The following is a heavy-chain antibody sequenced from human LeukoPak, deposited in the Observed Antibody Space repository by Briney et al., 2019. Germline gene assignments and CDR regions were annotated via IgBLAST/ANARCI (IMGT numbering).Heavy chain of an antibody. D-gene: IGHD2-2*01. J-gene: IGHJ4*02. V-gene: IGHV4-38-2*01. CDR2: IYHSGST. Sequence: SETLSLTCAVSGYSISGGYYWGWIRQPPGKGLEWIGSIYHSGSTYYNPSLKSRVTISVDTSKNQFSLKLSSVTAADTAVYYCARHARHAPFDYWGQGTLVTVSS. CDR1: GYSISGGYY. CDR3: ARHARHAPFDY.